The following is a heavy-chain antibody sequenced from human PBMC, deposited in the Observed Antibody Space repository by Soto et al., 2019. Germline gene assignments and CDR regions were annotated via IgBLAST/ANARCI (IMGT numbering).Heavy chain of an antibody. CDR1: GFSFSVFA. CDR2: ISGGGGST. Sequence: EVQLLESGGALAQPGESLRLSCVGSGFSFSVFAMSWVRQAPGKGLEWVSAISGGGGSTFFADSVRGRFSISRDNSRDTVYLHMDNLSVEDTAIYYCAKDLRYSSSWYSLGSWGQGTLVIVSS. J-gene: IGHJ4*02. D-gene: IGHD6-13*01. V-gene: IGHV3-23*01. CDR3: AKDLRYSSSWYSLGS.